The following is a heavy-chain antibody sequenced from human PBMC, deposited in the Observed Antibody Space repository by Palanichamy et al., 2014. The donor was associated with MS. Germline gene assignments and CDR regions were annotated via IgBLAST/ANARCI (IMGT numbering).Heavy chain of an antibody. J-gene: IGHJ6*02. V-gene: IGHV3-48*02. CDR1: GFTFSSYS. CDR2: ISSSSSTI. D-gene: IGHD3-10*01. CDR3: ARDRVRGVTLYYYYYGMDV. Sequence: EVQLVESGGGLVQPGGSLRLSCAASGFTFSSYSMELGPPGSREGGWSGVSYISSSSSTIYYADSVKGRFTISRDNAKNSLYLQMNSLRDEDTAVYYCARDRVRGVTLYYYYYGMDVWGQGTTVTVSS.